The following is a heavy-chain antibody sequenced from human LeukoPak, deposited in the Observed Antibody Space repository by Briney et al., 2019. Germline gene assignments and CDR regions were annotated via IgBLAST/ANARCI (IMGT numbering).Heavy chain of an antibody. J-gene: IGHJ6*03. Sequence: HPGGSLRLSCTASGLSLNSYAMSWVRQAPGKGLEWVSAISGSGGSTYYADSVKGRFTISRDNSKNTLYLQMNSLRAEDTAVYYCAKGRSGSRYYYYYYMDVWGKGTTVTVSS. V-gene: IGHV3-23*01. CDR3: AKGRSGSRYYYYYYMDV. CDR2: ISGSGGST. D-gene: IGHD1-26*01. CDR1: GLSLNSYA.